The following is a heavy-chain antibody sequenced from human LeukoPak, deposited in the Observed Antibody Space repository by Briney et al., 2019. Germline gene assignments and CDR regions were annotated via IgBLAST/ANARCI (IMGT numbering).Heavy chain of an antibody. CDR3: AGVYGDYARYFQH. CDR1: GGSISSNY. Sequence: PSETLSLTCSVAGGSISSNYWSWIRQPPGKGLEWIGSFYNSGSRNYNPSLKSRVTISVDTSKNQISLKLSSVTAADTAVYYCAGVYGDYARYFQHWGRGTLVTVSS. D-gene: IGHD4-17*01. CDR2: FYNSGSR. J-gene: IGHJ1*01. V-gene: IGHV4-59*08.